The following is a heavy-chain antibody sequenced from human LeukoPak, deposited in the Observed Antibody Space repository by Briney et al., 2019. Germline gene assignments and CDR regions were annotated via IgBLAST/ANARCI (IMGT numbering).Heavy chain of an antibody. J-gene: IGHJ4*02. CDR3: ARSAQGYVDY. CDR2: MYYSGAT. V-gene: IGHV4-59*12. CDR1: GDSMSGYY. Sequence: PSETLSLTCSVSGDSMSGYYWSWIRQPPGKGLEWIGYMYYSGATSYNPSLKSRVTISVDTSKNQFSLKLSSVTAADTAVYYCARSAQGYVDYWGQGTLVTVSS. D-gene: IGHD2-2*01.